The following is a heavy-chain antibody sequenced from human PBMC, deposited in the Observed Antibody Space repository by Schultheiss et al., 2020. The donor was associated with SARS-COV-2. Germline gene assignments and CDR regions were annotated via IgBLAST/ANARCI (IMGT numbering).Heavy chain of an antibody. Sequence: GESLKISCAASGFTFSSYWMSWVRQAPGKGLEWVSAISGSGGSTYYADSVKGRFTISRDNSKNTLYLQMNSLRAEDTAVYYCAKMGHYGSGSYYWYYFDYWGQGTLVTVSS. D-gene: IGHD3-10*01. CDR2: ISGSGGST. CDR3: AKMGHYGSGSYYWYYFDY. J-gene: IGHJ4*02. CDR1: GFTFSSYW. V-gene: IGHV3-23*01.